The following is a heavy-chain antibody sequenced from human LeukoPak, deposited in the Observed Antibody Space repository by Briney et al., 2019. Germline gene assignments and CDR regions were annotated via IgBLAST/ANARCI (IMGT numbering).Heavy chain of an antibody. Sequence: GGSLRLSCAASGFTFSSYWMHWVRQAPGKGLEWVANIKGDGSDKFYVDSVRGRFTISRDNAKNSLYLQMNSLKVEDTAMYYCVRGHYYDYGRGQGTLVTVSS. D-gene: IGHD3-22*01. CDR2: IKGDGSDK. J-gene: IGHJ4*02. CDR1: GFTFSSYW. CDR3: VRGHYYDYG. V-gene: IGHV3-7*01.